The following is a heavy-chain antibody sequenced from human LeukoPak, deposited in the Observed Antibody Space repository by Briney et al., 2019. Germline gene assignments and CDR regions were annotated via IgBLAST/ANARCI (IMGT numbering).Heavy chain of an antibody. D-gene: IGHD6-6*01. Sequence: ASVKVSCKAFGYTSTGYYIHWVRQAPGQGLEWVGWIIPNSGDTKYAQKFQGRVTMTRDTSISTAYLELTRLRSDDTAFYYCARVEALYHLPTHWGQGTLVTVSS. J-gene: IGHJ4*02. CDR3: ARVEALYHLPTH. V-gene: IGHV1-2*02. CDR1: GYTSTGYY. CDR2: IIPNSGDT.